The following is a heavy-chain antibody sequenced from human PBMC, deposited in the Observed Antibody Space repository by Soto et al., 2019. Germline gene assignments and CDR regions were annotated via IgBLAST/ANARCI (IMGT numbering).Heavy chain of an antibody. D-gene: IGHD3-3*01. Sequence: GGSLRLSCAASGFTFSSYAMSWVRQAPGKGLEWVSAISGSGGSTYYADSVKGRFTISIDNSKNTLYLQMNSLRAEDTAVYYCAKQYYDFWSGYFDYWGQGTLVTVSS. V-gene: IGHV3-23*01. CDR1: GFTFSSYA. CDR3: AKQYYDFWSGYFDY. J-gene: IGHJ4*02. CDR2: ISGSGGST.